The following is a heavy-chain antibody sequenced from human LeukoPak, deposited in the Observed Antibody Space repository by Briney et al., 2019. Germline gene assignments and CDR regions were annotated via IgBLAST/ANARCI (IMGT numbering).Heavy chain of an antibody. CDR3: AREYYYDSSGYYSFDY. CDR2: IIPIFGTA. Sequence: GASVKVSCKASGGTFSSYAISWVRQAPRQGLEWMGGIIPIFGTANYAQKFQGRVTITADESTSTAYMELSSLRSEDTAVYYCAREYYYDSSGYYSFDYWGQGTLVTVSS. V-gene: IGHV1-69*13. D-gene: IGHD3-22*01. J-gene: IGHJ4*02. CDR1: GGTFSSYA.